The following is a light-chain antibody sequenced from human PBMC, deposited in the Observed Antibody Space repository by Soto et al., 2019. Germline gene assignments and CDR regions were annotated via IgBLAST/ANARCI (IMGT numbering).Light chain of an antibody. CDR2: GNS. V-gene: IGLV1-40*01. CDR1: SSNIGAGYD. Sequence: QPVLTQPPSVSGAPGQRVTISRTGSSSNIGAGYDVHWYQQLPGTAPKLLIYGNSNRPSGVPDRFSGSKSGTSASLAITGLQAEDEADYYCQSYDSSLSGHYVFGTGTKLTVL. CDR3: QSYDSSLSGHYV. J-gene: IGLJ1*01.